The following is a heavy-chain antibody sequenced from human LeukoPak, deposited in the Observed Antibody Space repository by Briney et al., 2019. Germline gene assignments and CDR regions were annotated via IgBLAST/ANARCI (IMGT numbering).Heavy chain of an antibody. D-gene: IGHD5-12*01. J-gene: IGHJ4*02. Sequence: GGSLRLSCVVSGFTFSTHGFHWVRQAPGKGLEWVSVIWHDGGRKEYADSVRGRFTISRDNSNLYLQMNSLRVEDTAIYYCARGIGNSGFNLDYWGQGTPVTVSS. CDR2: IWHDGGRK. CDR3: ARGIGNSGFNLDY. CDR1: GFTFSTHG. V-gene: IGHV3-33*01.